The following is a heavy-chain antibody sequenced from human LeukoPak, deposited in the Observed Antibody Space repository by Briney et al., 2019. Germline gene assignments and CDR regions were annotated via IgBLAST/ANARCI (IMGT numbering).Heavy chain of an antibody. D-gene: IGHD3-22*01. CDR3: ARGTYYDSSGYSGVRLSDY. V-gene: IGHV1-2*02. J-gene: IGHJ4*02. Sequence: ASVKVSCKASGYTFTGYYMHWVRQAPGQGLEWMGWINPNSGGTNYAQKFQGRVTMTRDTSISTAYMELSRLRSDDTAVYYCARGTYYDSSGYSGVRLSDYWGQGTLLTVSS. CDR2: INPNSGGT. CDR1: GYTFTGYY.